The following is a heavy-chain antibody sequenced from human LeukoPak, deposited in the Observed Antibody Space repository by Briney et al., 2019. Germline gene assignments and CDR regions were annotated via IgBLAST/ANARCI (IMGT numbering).Heavy chain of an antibody. CDR2: INPNSGGT. Sequence: ASVKVSCKASGYTFTGYYMHWVRQAPGQGLEWMGWINPNSGGTNYAQKFQGRVTMIRDTSISTAYMELSRLRSDDTAVYYCARPGYYYDSSGPSDWFDPWGQGALVTVSS. CDR1: GYTFTGYY. J-gene: IGHJ5*02. CDR3: ARPGYYYDSSGPSDWFDP. D-gene: IGHD3-22*01. V-gene: IGHV1-2*02.